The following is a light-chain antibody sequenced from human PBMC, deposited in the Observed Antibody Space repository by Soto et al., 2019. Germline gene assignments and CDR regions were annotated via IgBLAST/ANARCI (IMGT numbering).Light chain of an antibody. V-gene: IGKV1-39*01. CDR2: GAS. Sequence: DVQVTHSPSSLSASVGDRVTITCRTSQIIVTYLSWYQQRPGKAPTLLIYGASTLQSGVPARFSGSGSGTDFSLTINSLQPEDSAAYYCQQTYSTPITFGRGTRLEIK. CDR3: QQTYSTPIT. J-gene: IGKJ5*01. CDR1: QIIVTY.